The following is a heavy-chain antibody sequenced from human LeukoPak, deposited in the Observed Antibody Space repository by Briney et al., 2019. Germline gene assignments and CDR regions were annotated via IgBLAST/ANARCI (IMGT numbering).Heavy chain of an antibody. J-gene: IGHJ3*02. CDR3: ARGALRYCSSTSCPPDAFDI. D-gene: IGHD2-2*01. V-gene: IGHV1-2*02. CDR2: INPSSGDT. Sequence: GASVKVSCKASGYNYTGHNMHWVRQVPGQGLEWMGWINPSSGDTNYAQKFQGRVTMTRDTSISTAYMELSRLRSDDTAVYYCARGALRYCSSTSCPPDAFDIWGQGTMVTVSS. CDR1: GYNYTGHN.